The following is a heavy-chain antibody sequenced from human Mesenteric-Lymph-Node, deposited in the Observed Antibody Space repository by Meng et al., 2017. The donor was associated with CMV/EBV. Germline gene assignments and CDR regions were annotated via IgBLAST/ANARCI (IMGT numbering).Heavy chain of an antibody. CDR2: IYSGGSSP. CDR1: GFTFSSYW. J-gene: IGHJ6*02. D-gene: IGHD3-22*01. V-gene: IGHV3-23*03. CDR3: AKDLGAHYYEEKYYYYGMDV. Sequence: GGPLRLSCAASGFTFSSYWMHWVRQAPGKGLEWVSVIYSGGSSPYYADSVKGRFTISRDNSKNTLYLQMNSLRVEDTAVYYCAKDLGAHYYEEKYYYYGMDVWGQGTTVTVSS.